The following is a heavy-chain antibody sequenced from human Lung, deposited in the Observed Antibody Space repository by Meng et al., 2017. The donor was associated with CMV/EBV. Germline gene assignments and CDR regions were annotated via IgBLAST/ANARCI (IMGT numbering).Heavy chain of an antibody. J-gene: IGHJ4*02. CDR2: INPSGGST. V-gene: IGHV1-46*01. D-gene: IGHD6-19*01. CDR1: GYTFTSYY. CDR3: AGGSSGWTYYFDY. Sequence: ASXXVSXKASGYTFTSYYMHWVRQAPGQGLEWMGIINPSGGSTSYEQKFQGRVTMTRDTSTSTVYMELSSLRSEDTAVYYCAGGSSGWTYYFDYSGQGTLVTVSS.